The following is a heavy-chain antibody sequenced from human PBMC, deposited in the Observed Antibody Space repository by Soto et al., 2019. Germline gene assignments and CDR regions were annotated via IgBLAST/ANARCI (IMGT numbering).Heavy chain of an antibody. CDR2: ISYTGST. D-gene: IGHD1-1*01. CDR3: ARAAYNIDY. CDR1: GASISSYY. J-gene: IGHJ4*02. Sequence: QVQLQESGPGLVKPSETLSLTCTVSGASISSYYWSWVRQPPGKGLEWIGYISYTGSTNYNPSLESRVTISVDTSKNQFSLRLTSVTAADTAVYYCARAAYNIDYWGQGTLVTVSS. V-gene: IGHV4-59*01.